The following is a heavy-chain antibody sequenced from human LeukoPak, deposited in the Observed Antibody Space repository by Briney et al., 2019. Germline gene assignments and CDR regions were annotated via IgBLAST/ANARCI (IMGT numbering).Heavy chain of an antibody. J-gene: IGHJ4*02. D-gene: IGHD2-2*01. CDR3: AKEGSEFSSSFLDY. CDR2: ISHDATVK. V-gene: IGHV3-30*18. Sequence: PGGSLRLSCAASGFTFRNYGMKWVRQAPGKGQEWVAVISHDATVKYYADSVKGRFTISRDDSTTTLVLQMNSLRVEDTAVYFCAKEGSEFSSSFLDYRGQGTLVTVSS. CDR1: GFTFRNYG.